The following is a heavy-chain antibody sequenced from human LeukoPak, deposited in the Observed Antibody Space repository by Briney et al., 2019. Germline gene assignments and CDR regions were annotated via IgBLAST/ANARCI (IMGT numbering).Heavy chain of an antibody. CDR1: GFTFSSYG. CDR2: IRYGGNSK. CDR3: AKGYSYGELGL. V-gene: IGHV3-30*02. D-gene: IGHD5-18*01. Sequence: GGSLRLSYAASGFTFSSYGMHWVRQAPGKGLEWVAFIRYGGNSKNHADSVKGRFTISRDDFKNTLYLQMSSLRAEDTAIYYCAKGYSYGELGLWGQGTLVTVSS. J-gene: IGHJ4*02.